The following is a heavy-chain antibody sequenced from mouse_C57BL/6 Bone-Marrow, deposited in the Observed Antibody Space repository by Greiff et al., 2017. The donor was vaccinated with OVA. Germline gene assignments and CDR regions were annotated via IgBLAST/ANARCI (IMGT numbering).Heavy chain of an antibody. CDR3: TTGILDYDAPFAY. D-gene: IGHD2-4*01. CDR2: IDPENGDT. J-gene: IGHJ3*01. CDR1: GFNIKDDY. V-gene: IGHV14-4*01. Sequence: VQLQQSGAELVRPGASVKLSCTASGFNIKDDYMHWVKQRPEQGLEWIGWIDPENGDTEYASKFQGKATITADTSSNTAYLQLSSLTAEDTAVYYCTTGILDYDAPFAYWGQGTLVTVSA.